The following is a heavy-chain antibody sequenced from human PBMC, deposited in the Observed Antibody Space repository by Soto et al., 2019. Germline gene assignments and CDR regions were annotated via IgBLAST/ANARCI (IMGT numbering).Heavy chain of an antibody. CDR2: ISYDGSNK. J-gene: IGHJ6*03. CDR3: AKDRRYGSGNPILYYYYMDV. CDR1: GFTFSSYG. Sequence: QVQLVESGGGVVQPGRSLRLSCAASGFTFSSYGMHWVRQAPGKGLEWVAVISYDGSNKYYADSVKGRFTISRDNSKNTLYLQMNSLRAEDTAVYYCAKDRRYGSGNPILYYYYMDVWGKGTTVTVSS. D-gene: IGHD3-10*01. V-gene: IGHV3-30*18.